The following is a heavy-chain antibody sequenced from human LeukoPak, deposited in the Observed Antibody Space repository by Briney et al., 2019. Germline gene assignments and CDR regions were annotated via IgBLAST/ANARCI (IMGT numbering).Heavy chain of an antibody. J-gene: IGHJ4*02. V-gene: IGHV3-7*04. CDR3: ARGRSSSLDY. Sequence: GGSLRLSCAASGFTFSNYWMSWVRQAPGKGLEWVAKIKQDGSEKYYVDSVKGRFAISRDNAKNSLYLQMDSLRAEDTAVYYYARGRSSSLDYWGQGTLVTVSS. CDR2: IKQDGSEK. D-gene: IGHD2-2*01. CDR1: GFTFSNYW.